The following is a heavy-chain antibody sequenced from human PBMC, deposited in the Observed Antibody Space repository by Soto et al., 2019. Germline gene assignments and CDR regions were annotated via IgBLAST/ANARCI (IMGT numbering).Heavy chain of an antibody. Sequence: SLKVSCKASGDTFSNYSFAWVRLSPGQGLEWMGCIIPIFGTTNYAQRFQGRVTITADESTSTAYMDMTGLKSEDTAIYYCAGGGRGPGIVANKRRGKFDFWGQGTLVTVSS. CDR3: AGGGRGPGIVANKRRGKFDF. J-gene: IGHJ4*02. CDR2: IIPIFGTT. CDR1: GDTFSNYS. D-gene: IGHD6-13*01. V-gene: IGHV1-69*13.